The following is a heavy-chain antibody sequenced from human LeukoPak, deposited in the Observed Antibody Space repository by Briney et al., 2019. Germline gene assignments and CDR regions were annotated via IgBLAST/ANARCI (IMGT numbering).Heavy chain of an antibody. J-gene: IGHJ3*02. Sequence: GGSLRLSCAASGFTVSSNYMSWVRQAPGKGLEWVSILYSGGTTYYADSVKGRFTTSRDNSKNTLYLQMNSLRAEDTAVYYCAREGDDSSVVDIWGQGTMVTVSS. V-gene: IGHV3-53*01. CDR3: AREGDDSSVVDI. D-gene: IGHD3-22*01. CDR1: GFTVSSNY. CDR2: LYSGGTT.